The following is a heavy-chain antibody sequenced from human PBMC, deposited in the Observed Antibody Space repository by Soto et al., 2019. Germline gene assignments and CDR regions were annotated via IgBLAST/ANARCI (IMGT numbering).Heavy chain of an antibody. J-gene: IGHJ4*02. CDR2: IWYDGSNK. CDR3: ARSRDWNYSAFDY. Sequence: AGGSLRLSCAASGFTFSSYGMHWVRQAPGKGLEWVAVIWYDGSNKYYADSVKGRFTISRDNSKNTLYLQMNSLRAEDTAVYYCARSRDWNYSAFDYWGQGTLVTVSS. CDR1: GFTFSSYG. D-gene: IGHD1-7*01. V-gene: IGHV3-33*01.